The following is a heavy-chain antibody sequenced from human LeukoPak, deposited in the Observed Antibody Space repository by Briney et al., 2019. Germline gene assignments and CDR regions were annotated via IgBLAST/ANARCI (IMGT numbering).Heavy chain of an antibody. D-gene: IGHD4-17*01. CDR1: GYTFTSYG. V-gene: IGHV1-18*01. CDR3: ARCDYGPQHDAFDI. J-gene: IGHJ3*02. Sequence: ASVKVSCKASGYTFTSYGISWVRQAPGQGLEWMGWISAYNGNTNYAQKLQGRVTMTTDTSTSTAYMELRSLRSDDTAVYYCARCDYGPQHDAFDIWGQGTMVTVSS. CDR2: ISAYNGNT.